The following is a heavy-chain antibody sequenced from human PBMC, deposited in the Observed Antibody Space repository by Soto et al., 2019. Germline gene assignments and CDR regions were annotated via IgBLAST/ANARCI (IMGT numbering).Heavy chain of an antibody. D-gene: IGHD2-21*02. CDR1: GGSISSYY. CDR3: ARVPPTCNGDCHLREGYSAMDV. Sequence: QVQLQESGPGLVKPSETLSLTCTVSGGSISSYYWSWIRQPPGKGLECIGCIDNTWSTNYNPSLKSRVTISVATSKNQFSLNLNSVTAAETAVYYCARVPPTCNGDCHLREGYSAMDVWGQGTTVTVSS. V-gene: IGHV4-4*09. CDR2: IDNTWST. J-gene: IGHJ6*02.